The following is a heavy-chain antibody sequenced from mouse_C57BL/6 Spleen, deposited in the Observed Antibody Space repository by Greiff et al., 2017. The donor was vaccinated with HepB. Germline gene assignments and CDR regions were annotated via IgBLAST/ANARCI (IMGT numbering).Heavy chain of an antibody. J-gene: IGHJ1*03. CDR3: ARRRYGSSYKYFDV. D-gene: IGHD1-1*01. V-gene: IGHV1-42*01. CDR2: INPSTGGT. CDR1: GYSFTGYY. Sequence: EVQLQQSGPELVKPGASVKISCKASGYSFTGYYMNWVKQSPEKSLEWIGEINPSTGGTTYNQKFKAKATLTVDKSSSTAYMQLKSLTSEDSAVYYCARRRYGSSYKYFDVWGTGTTVTVSS.